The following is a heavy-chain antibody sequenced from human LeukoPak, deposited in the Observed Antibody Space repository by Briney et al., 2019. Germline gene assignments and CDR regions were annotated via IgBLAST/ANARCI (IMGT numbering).Heavy chain of an antibody. D-gene: IGHD6-13*01. V-gene: IGHV3-11*01. CDR1: GFTFSDYN. CDR3: AKDFSDSSSWYDY. Sequence: GGSLRLSRAASGFTFSDYNMNWVRQAPGKGLEWVSYITNGGSTIHHADSVKGQFTISRDNAKNSLYLQMNSLRAEDTALYYCAKDFSDSSSWYDYWGQGTLVTVSS. CDR2: ITNGGSTI. J-gene: IGHJ4*02.